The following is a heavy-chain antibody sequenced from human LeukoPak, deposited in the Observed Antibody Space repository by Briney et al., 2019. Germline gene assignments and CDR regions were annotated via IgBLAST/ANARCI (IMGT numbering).Heavy chain of an antibody. D-gene: IGHD1-20*01. Sequence: PSETLSLTCAVYGGSFSGYYWSWIRQPPGKGLEWIGEINHSGSTNYNPSLKSRVTMSVDASENQFSLNLNSVTAADTAVYFCARGGIIGSAVYYYGMDVWGQGTTVTVSS. V-gene: IGHV4-34*01. J-gene: IGHJ6*02. CDR2: INHSGST. CDR1: GGSFSGYY. CDR3: ARGGIIGSAVYYYGMDV.